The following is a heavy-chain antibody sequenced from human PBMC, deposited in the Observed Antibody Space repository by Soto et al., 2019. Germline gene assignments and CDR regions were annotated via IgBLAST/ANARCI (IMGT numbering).Heavy chain of an antibody. CDR1: GFTFSTYA. D-gene: IGHD3-22*01. J-gene: IGHJ3*02. V-gene: IGHV3-48*02. CDR3: ARGGYYDQKGFNI. CDR2: ISSGSTTI. Sequence: PGGSLRLSCAASGFTFSTYAINWVRQAPGKGLEWLSYISSGSTTIFYAGSVKGRFTVSRDNAKNSMYLQMNGLRDEDTAVYYCARGGYYDQKGFNIRGQGTMVTVSS.